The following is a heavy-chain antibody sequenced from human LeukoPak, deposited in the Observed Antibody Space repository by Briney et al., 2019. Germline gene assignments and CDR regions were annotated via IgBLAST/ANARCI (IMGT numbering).Heavy chain of an antibody. J-gene: IGHJ4*02. CDR1: GQTFNSYG. Sequence: GASVKVSCKGSGQTFNSYGISWVRQAPGQGLEWMGWISASKANTKYAQKLQGRVTMTTDTSTNTAYMELRSLTSDDTAVYYCARGWELHDWGQGALVTVSS. D-gene: IGHD1-26*01. CDR2: ISASKANT. V-gene: IGHV1-18*01. CDR3: ARGWELHD.